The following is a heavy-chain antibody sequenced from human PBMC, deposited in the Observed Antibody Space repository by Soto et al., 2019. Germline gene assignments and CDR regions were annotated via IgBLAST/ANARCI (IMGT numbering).Heavy chain of an antibody. D-gene: IGHD2-15*01. V-gene: IGHV4-34*01. CDR2: INHSGST. J-gene: IGHJ4*02. CDR1: GGSFSGYY. CDR3: ARGALRWFDY. Sequence: PSETLSLTCAVYGGSFSGYYWSWIRQAPGKGLEWIGEINHSGSTNYNPSLKSRVTISVDTSKNQFSLKLSSVTAADTAVYYCARGALRWFDYWGQGTLVTVSS.